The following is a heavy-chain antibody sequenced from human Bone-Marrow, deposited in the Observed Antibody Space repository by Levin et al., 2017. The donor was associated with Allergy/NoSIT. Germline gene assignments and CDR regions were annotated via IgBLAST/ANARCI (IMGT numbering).Heavy chain of an antibody. D-gene: IGHD6-13*01. V-gene: IGHV4-34*01. Sequence: SETLSLTCAVYGGSFSGYYWSWIRQPPGKGLEWIGEINHSGSTNYNPSLKSRVTISVDTSKNQFSLKLSSVTAADTAVYYCARGRRTSSSWYPRDYYYYYMDVWGKGTTVTVSS. J-gene: IGHJ6*03. CDR1: GGSFSGYY. CDR2: INHSGST. CDR3: ARGRRTSSSWYPRDYYYYYMDV.